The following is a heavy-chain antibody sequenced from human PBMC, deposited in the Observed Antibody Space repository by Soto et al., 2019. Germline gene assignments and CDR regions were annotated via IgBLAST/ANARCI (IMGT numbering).Heavy chain of an antibody. Sequence: QVQLQESGPGLVKPSETLSLTCTVSGGSMSTYYWTWIRQFPGKGLEWIGYIYYSGNTNYNPSLNSRLPMSVDTSKNQLSLNLNSVTAADTAVYYCASGGWSLDCWGQGTLVTVSS. V-gene: IGHV4-59*01. CDR1: GGSMSTYY. D-gene: IGHD6-19*01. J-gene: IGHJ4*02. CDR2: IYYSGNT. CDR3: ASGGWSLDC.